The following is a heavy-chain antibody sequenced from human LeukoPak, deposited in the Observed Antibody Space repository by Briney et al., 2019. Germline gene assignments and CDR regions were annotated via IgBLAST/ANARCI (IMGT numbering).Heavy chain of an antibody. CDR2: IRSKAYGGTT. D-gene: IGHD6-13*01. CDR1: GFTFGDYA. Sequence: GGSLRLSCTTSGFTFGDYAMSWVRQAPGKGLEWVGFIRSKAYGGTTEYAASVKGRFTISRDDSENIAYLQMNSLKTEDTAVYYCTRDTRGGVSAAGPVWGQGTLVTVSS. J-gene: IGHJ4*02. CDR3: TRDTRGGVSAAGPV. V-gene: IGHV3-49*04.